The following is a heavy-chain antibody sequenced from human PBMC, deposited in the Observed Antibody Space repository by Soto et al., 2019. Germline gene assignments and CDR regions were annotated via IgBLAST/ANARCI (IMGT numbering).Heavy chain of an antibody. CDR1: GGSISSYY. J-gene: IGHJ4*02. Sequence: SETLSLTCTVSGGSISSYYWSWIRQPPGKGLEWIGYIYYSGSTNYNPSLKSRVTMSVGTSKNQFSLELNSVTTADTAIYYCARGHTTGWYSDYWGQGILVTVSS. CDR3: ARGHTTGWYSDY. D-gene: IGHD6-19*01. CDR2: IYYSGST. V-gene: IGHV4-59*01.